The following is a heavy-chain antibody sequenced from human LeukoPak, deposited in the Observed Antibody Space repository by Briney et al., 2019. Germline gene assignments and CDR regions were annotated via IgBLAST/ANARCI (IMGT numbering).Heavy chain of an antibody. CDR1: GFTFSSYE. V-gene: IGHV3-7*01. Sequence: GGSLRLSCAASGFTFSSYEMSWVRQAPGKGLEWVANIKQDGSEKYYVDSVKGRFTISRDNAKNSLYLQMNSLRAEDTAVYYCARVTYRGVDTAMVRPLDYWGQGTLVTVSS. CDR3: ARVTYRGVDTAMVRPLDY. D-gene: IGHD5-18*01. CDR2: IKQDGSEK. J-gene: IGHJ4*02.